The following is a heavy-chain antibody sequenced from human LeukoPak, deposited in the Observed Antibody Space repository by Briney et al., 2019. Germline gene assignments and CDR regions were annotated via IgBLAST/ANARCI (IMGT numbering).Heavy chain of an antibody. CDR3: ARVALGYCSSTSCAPWYYYYYMDV. J-gene: IGHJ6*03. CDR1: GGSISSYY. V-gene: IGHV4-59*01. D-gene: IGHD2-2*01. Sequence: SETLSLTCTVSGGSISSYYWSWIRQPPGKGLEWIGYIYYSGSTNYNPSLKSRVTISVDTSKNQFSLKLSSVTAADTAVYYCARVALGYCSSTSCAPWYYYYYMDVWGKGTTVTVSS. CDR2: IYYSGST.